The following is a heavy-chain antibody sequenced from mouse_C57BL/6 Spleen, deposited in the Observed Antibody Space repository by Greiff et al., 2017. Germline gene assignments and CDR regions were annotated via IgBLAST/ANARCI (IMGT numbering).Heavy chain of an antibody. CDR3: ARPRGSSSRYFDV. J-gene: IGHJ1*03. D-gene: IGHD1-1*01. Sequence: EVKVEESGGGLVKPGGSLKLSCAASGFTFSDYGMHWVRQAPEKGLEWVAYISSGSSTIYYADTVKGRFTISRDNAKNTLFLQMTSLRSEDTAMYYCARPRGSSSRYFDVWGTGTTVTVSS. CDR1: GFTFSDYG. V-gene: IGHV5-17*01. CDR2: ISSGSSTI.